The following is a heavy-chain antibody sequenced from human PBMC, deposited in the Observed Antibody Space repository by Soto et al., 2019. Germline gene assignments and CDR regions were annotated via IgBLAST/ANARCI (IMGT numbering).Heavy chain of an antibody. CDR3: ARQVYSVVTPRDY. Sequence: GVSLRLSCAASGFPFSNFRMNWVRQAPGKGLEWVSHINTRSSTSTATYYADSVRGRFTISRDDAKNSLYLEMNSLRGDDTAVYYWARQVYSVVTPRDYWGRGTLVNVSS. CDR2: INTRSSTSTAT. J-gene: IGHJ4*02. CDR1: GFPFSNFR. V-gene: IGHV3-48*01. D-gene: IGHD2-21*02.